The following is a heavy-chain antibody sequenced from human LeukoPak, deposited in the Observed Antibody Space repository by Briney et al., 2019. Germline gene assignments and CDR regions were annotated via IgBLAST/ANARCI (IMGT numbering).Heavy chain of an antibody. V-gene: IGHV3-7*01. CDR2: IKQDGSEE. CDR1: GFTFSSYA. J-gene: IGHJ4*02. Sequence: GGSLRLSCAASGFTFSSYAMSWVRQAPGKGLEWVANIKQDGSEEYYVDSVKGRFTISRDNAKNSLYLQMNSLRAEDTAVYYCASSSSWTDFDYWGQGTLVTVSS. D-gene: IGHD6-13*01. CDR3: ASSSSWTDFDY.